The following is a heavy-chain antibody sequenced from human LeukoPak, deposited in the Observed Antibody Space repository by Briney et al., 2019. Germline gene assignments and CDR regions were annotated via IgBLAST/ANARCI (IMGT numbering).Heavy chain of an antibody. CDR1: GGSISSYY. CDR2: IYYSGST. V-gene: IGHV4-59*08. Sequence: SETLSLTCTVSGGSISSYYWSWIRQPPGKGLEWIGYIYYSGSTNYNPSLKSRVTISVDTSKNQFSLKLSSVTAADTAVYYCARGQDCSSTSCYTYYYYMDVWGKGTTVTVSS. CDR3: ARGQDCSSTSCYTYYYYMDV. D-gene: IGHD2-2*02. J-gene: IGHJ6*03.